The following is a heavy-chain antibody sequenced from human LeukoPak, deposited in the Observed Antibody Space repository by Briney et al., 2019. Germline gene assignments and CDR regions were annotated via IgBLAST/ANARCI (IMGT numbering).Heavy chain of an antibody. CDR2: IYTSGST. D-gene: IGHD2-21*02. CDR1: GGSISSGSYY. J-gene: IGHJ4*02. CDR3: ARGDVAAYFDY. Sequence: SQTLSLTCTVSGGSISSGSYYWSWIRQPAGKGLEWIGRIYTSGSTNYNPSLKSRVTISVDTSKNQFSLKLSSVTAADTAVYYCARGDVAAYFDYWGQGTLVTVSS. V-gene: IGHV4-61*02.